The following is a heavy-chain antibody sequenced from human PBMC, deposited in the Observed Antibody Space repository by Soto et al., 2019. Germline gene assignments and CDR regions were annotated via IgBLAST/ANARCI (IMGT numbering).Heavy chain of an antibody. CDR1: GFTFVSYA. D-gene: IGHD1-26*01. V-gene: IGHV3-23*01. J-gene: IGHJ4*02. CDR2: ITGGGGVT. Sequence: EVQLLESGGGLVQPGGSLRLSCAASGFTFVSYAMSWVRQAPGKGLEWVAAITGGGGVTYYADSVKGRFTISRDSSKNTLYLEMNSLRAEDTAIFYCSRNGGGYPWHFDYWGQGTLVSVSS. CDR3: SRNGGGYPWHFDY.